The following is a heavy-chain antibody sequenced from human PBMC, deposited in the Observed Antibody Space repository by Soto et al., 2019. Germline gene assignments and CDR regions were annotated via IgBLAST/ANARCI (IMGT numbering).Heavy chain of an antibody. V-gene: IGHV4-4*07. J-gene: IGHJ6*02. CDR2: IYTSGGT. D-gene: IGHD6-13*01. CDR1: GGSISSYY. Sequence: SETLSLTCTVSGGSISSYYWSWIRQPAGKGLGWIGRIYTSGGTNYNPSLNSRVTMSRDTSKKQFSLKMNSVTAADTAVYYCARGAAAGVDYGMDVWGQGTTVTVSS. CDR3: ARGAAAGVDYGMDV.